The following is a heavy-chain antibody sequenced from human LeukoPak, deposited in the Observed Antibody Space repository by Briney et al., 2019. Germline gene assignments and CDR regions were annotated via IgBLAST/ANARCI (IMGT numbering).Heavy chain of an antibody. Sequence: GRSLRLSCAVSGFTFSTYAMHWVREAPGKGLEWVAVISYDGSSKYYADSVKGRFTISRDNSKNTLYLQMNSLRAEDTAVYYCARDYGRGWLAPDYWGQGTLVTVSS. D-gene: IGHD6-19*01. V-gene: IGHV3-30*03. J-gene: IGHJ4*02. CDR2: ISYDGSSK. CDR1: GFTFSTYA. CDR3: ARDYGRGWLAPDY.